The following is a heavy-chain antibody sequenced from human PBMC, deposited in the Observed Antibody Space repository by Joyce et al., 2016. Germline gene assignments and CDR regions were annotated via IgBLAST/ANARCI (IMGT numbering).Heavy chain of an antibody. J-gene: IGHJ5*02. D-gene: IGHD4-17*01. CDR2: MNPNSGHT. CDR3: ARGSLINFEDYVPSRRNNWFDP. Sequence: QVQLVQSGAEVKKPGASVKVSCKASGYTFTSYDINWVRQATGQGLEWLGWMNPNSGHTGFAQNFRGRVSMTRNTSIRTAYMELSSLRSEDTAVYYCARGSLINFEDYVPSRRNNWFDPWGQGTLVTVSS. V-gene: IGHV1-8*01. CDR1: GYTFTSYD.